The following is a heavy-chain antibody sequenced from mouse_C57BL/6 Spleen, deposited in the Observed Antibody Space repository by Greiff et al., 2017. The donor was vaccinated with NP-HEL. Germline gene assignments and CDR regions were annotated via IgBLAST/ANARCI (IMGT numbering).Heavy chain of an antibody. Sequence: DVKLQESGPELVKPGASAKMSCKASGYTFTDYNMHWVKQSHGKSLEWIGYINPNNGGTSYIQKFKGKATLTVNKSSSTAYMELRSLTSEVSAVYCCARSNYYVYMDYWGQGTSVTVSS. V-gene: IGHV1-22*01. CDR2: INPNNGGT. CDR1: GYTFTDYN. D-gene: IGHD1-1*01. CDR3: ARSNYYVYMDY. J-gene: IGHJ4*01.